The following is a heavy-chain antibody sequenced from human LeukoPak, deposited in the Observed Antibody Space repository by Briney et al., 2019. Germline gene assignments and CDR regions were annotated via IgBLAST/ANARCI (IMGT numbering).Heavy chain of an antibody. CDR2: ISGSGGST. V-gene: IGHV3-23*01. J-gene: IGHJ4*02. D-gene: IGHD2-21*02. CDR1: GFAFSSYT. Sequence: GGSLRLSCAASGFAFSSYTMGWVRQAPGKGLEWVSAISGSGGSTYYADSVKGRFTISRDNSKNTLYVQMNSMRAEDTAVYYCAKKTSYCGGDCYPYYFDHWGQGTLVTVSS. CDR3: AKKTSYCGGDCYPYYFDH.